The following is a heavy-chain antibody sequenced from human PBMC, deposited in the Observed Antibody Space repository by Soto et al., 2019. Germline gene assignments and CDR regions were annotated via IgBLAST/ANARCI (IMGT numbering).Heavy chain of an antibody. CDR1: GFTFSSYA. V-gene: IGHV3-30*04. Sequence: GGSLRLSCAASGFTFSSYAIQGVRQAPGKGLVWVAIISYDGRNEDYADSVKGRFTISRDNSMSNLYLQMKSLRPEDTAVYYCAKGRGYSGYFNGETDSWGQGIMVTVSS. J-gene: IGHJ4*02. D-gene: IGHD5-12*01. CDR2: ISYDGRNE. CDR3: AKGRGYSGYFNGETDS.